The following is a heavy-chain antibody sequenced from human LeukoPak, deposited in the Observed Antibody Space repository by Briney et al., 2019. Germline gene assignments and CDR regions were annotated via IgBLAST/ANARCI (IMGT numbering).Heavy chain of an antibody. D-gene: IGHD4-17*01. CDR2: IYYSGST. CDR3: ARGNLYGDYSFDY. V-gene: IGHV4-59*01. CDR1: GGSISSYY. Sequence: PSETLSLTCTVSGGSISSYYWSWIRQPPGKGLEWIGNIYYSGSTNYNPSLKSRVTISVDTSKNQFSLKLSSVTAADTAVYYCARGNLYGDYSFDYWGQGTLVTVSS. J-gene: IGHJ4*02.